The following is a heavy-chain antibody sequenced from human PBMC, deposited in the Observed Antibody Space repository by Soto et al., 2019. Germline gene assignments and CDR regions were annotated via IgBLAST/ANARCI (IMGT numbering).Heavy chain of an antibody. D-gene: IGHD3-16*01. CDR2: HHSDST. V-gene: IGHV4-4*09. Sequence: QVQLQESGPGLVKPSETLSLTCTASGGSMRGQHWSWIRQPPGKGLEWIGHHSDSTNYNPSLKSRITISTDTSKNQFSLTLSSLTAAGTAVYYGATYTVGEGGRGYWGQGTLVTVSS. J-gene: IGHJ4*02. CDR1: GGSMRGQH. CDR3: ATYTVGEGGRGY.